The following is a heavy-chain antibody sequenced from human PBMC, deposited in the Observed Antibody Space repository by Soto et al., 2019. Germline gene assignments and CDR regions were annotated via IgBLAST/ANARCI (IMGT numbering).Heavy chain of an antibody. CDR3: AKDRPELIVLMVYASFFDY. J-gene: IGHJ4*02. D-gene: IGHD2-8*01. V-gene: IGHV3-23*01. CDR1: GFTFSSYA. Sequence: PWGSLRLSCAASGFTFSSYAMSWVRQAPGKGLEWVSAISGSGGSTYYADSVKGRFTISRDNSKNTLYLQMNSLRAEDTAVYYCAKDRPELIVLMVYASFFDYWGQGTLVTVSS. CDR2: ISGSGGST.